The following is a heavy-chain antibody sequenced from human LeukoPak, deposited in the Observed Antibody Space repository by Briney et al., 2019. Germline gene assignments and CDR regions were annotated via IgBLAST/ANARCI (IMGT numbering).Heavy chain of an antibody. V-gene: IGHV1-8*01. J-gene: IGHJ4*02. Sequence: ASVKVACTASGYPFTTHDITWVRQAPGQGLQWLEWINPNSGNTDYAQKFQDRVFMTTDSSINTAYLVLRSLKSEDTAVYYCARGVPTLWNGYFTEFDHWGQGTLVTVSS. CDR1: GYPFTTHD. CDR2: INPNSGNT. CDR3: ARGVPTLWNGYFTEFDH. D-gene: IGHD3-3*01.